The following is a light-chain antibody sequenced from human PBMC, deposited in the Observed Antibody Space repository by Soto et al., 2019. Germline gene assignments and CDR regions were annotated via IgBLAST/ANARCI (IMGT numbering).Light chain of an antibody. Sequence: DIQMTQSPSTLSASVGDRVTITCRASQSISSWLAWYQQKPGKAPKLLIYKASSLESGVPSRFSGSGSGTEFTLTISSLQPDEFATYYCQQYSTFGQGTKLEIK. CDR2: KAS. CDR1: QSISSW. CDR3: QQYST. J-gene: IGKJ2*02. V-gene: IGKV1-5*03.